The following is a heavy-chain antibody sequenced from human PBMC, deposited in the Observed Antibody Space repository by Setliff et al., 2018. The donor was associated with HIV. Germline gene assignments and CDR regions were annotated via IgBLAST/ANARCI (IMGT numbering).Heavy chain of an antibody. CDR2: IYYSGNP. Sequence: SETLSLTCTVSGGSISSFNHYWNWIRQHPGKGLEWIGYIYYSGNPFYNPSLRSRVTISLDTSKNQFSLKLNSVTAADTAVYYCAKTIGRYFDIFDNWGQGTLVTVSS. V-gene: IGHV4-31*03. CDR3: AKTIGRYFDIFDN. CDR1: GGSISSFNHY. J-gene: IGHJ4*02. D-gene: IGHD3-9*01.